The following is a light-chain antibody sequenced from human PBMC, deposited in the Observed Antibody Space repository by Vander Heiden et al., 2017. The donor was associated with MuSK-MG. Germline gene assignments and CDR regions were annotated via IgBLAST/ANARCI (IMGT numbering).Light chain of an antibody. J-gene: IGLJ3*02. Sequence: SDELPQPRPVAVSPGQTARIPGSGDALPKKYAYWYQQKSGQAPILVIYEDNKRPSGIPESFSGSSAGTMAAFTISGAQVEDEADYYCYSTDSSGNRWVFGGGTKLTVL. CDR3: YSTDSSGNRWV. CDR1: ALPKKY. CDR2: EDN. V-gene: IGLV3-10*01.